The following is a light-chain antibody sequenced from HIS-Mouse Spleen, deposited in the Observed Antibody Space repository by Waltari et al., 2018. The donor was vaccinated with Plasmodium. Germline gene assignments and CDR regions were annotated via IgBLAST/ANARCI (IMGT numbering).Light chain of an antibody. V-gene: IGLV3-27*01. CDR3: YSAADNNRV. CDR2: KDS. CDR1: VLAKKY. J-gene: IGLJ3*02. Sequence: SYELTQPSSVSVSPGQTARITCSGDVLAKKYARWFQQKPGQAPVVVIYKDSERPSGIPERVSGSSSGTTVTLTISGAQVEDEADYYCYSAADNNRVFGGGTKLTVL.